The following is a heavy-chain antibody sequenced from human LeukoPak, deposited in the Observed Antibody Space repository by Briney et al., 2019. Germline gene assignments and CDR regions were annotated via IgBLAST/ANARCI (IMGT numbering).Heavy chain of an antibody. J-gene: IGHJ6*02. D-gene: IGHD3-16*01. CDR3: ARDPAVGANGDYYNYGMDV. Sequence: SETLSLTCTVSGASISSSYWSWIRQPAGKGLEWIGRIYSSGNTSYNPSLKSRVTMSLDMSKNQFSLRLSSVTAADTAVYFCARDPAVGANGDYYNYGMDVWGQGTTVLVSS. CDR2: IYSSGNT. CDR1: GASISSSY. V-gene: IGHV4-4*07.